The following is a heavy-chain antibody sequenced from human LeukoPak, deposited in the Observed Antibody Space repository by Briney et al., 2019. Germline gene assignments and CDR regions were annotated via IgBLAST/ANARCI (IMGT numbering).Heavy chain of an antibody. D-gene: IGHD4-17*01. CDR2: IYSGGDT. CDR1: GFSVSSNF. V-gene: IGHV3-66*01. Sequence: PGGSLRLSCAASGFSVSSNFMRWVRQAPGKGLECVSVIYSGGDTYYAGSVRGRFTIPRDKSKNTLYLQMNSLRAEDTAVYYCAKDPGDYEAHWGQGTLVTVSS. CDR3: AKDPGDYEAH. J-gene: IGHJ4*02.